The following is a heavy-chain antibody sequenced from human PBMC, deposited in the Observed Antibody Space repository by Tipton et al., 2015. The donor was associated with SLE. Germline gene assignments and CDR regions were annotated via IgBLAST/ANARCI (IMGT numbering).Heavy chain of an antibody. J-gene: IGHJ4*02. V-gene: IGHV4-59*01. CDR2: IHYSGST. CDR1: DASMNYYY. CDR3: ARDWDSGSTWDY. Sequence: TLSLTCTVSDASMNYYYWTWIRQPPGKGLEWIGYIHYSGSTNCDPSLKSRVTISVDTSKNQFSLNLRSVTAADAAVYYCARDWDSGSTWDYWGQGTLVTVSS. D-gene: IGHD1-26*01.